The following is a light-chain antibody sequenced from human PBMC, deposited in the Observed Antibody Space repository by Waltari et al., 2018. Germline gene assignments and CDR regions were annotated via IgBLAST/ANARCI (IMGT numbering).Light chain of an antibody. V-gene: IGKV1-39*01. CDR3: QQSHTMMYT. CDR1: QNIDTF. Sequence: DIQLTQSPSSLSASVGDRVTITCRASQNIDTFSNWYQQRPGKAPKVLIYGASSLQSGVPSRFSGSGSGTHFTLTISSLQPDDFATYFCQQSHTMMYTFGQGTKLEIK. CDR2: GAS. J-gene: IGKJ2*01.